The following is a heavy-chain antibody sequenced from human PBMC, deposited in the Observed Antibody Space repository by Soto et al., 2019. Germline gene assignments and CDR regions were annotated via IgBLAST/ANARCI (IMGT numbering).Heavy chain of an antibody. CDR2: IYHSGST. J-gene: IGHJ4*02. CDR1: GGSISSGGYS. CDR3: ARGYSYFSY. Sequence: PSETLSLTYAVSGGSISSGGYSWSWIRQPPGKELEWLGYIYHSGSTNYNPSHQSRVTISIDTSKNKFSLKLSSVTAADTAVYYCARGYSYFSYWGQGTLVTVSS. D-gene: IGHD5-18*01. V-gene: IGHV4-61*08.